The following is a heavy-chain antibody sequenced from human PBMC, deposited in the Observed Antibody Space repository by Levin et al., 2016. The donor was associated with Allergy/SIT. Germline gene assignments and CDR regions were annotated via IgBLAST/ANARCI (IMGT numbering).Heavy chain of an antibody. CDR3: VRGYNYLNS. V-gene: IGHV3-48*02. CDR2: ISSSGSVT. D-gene: IGHD5-18*01. J-gene: IGHJ4*02. Sequence: WIRQPPGKGLEWLSYISSSGSVTYYADSVKGRFTISRDNAKNSLYLQMNSLRDEDTAVYYCVRGYNYLNSWGQGTLVTVSS.